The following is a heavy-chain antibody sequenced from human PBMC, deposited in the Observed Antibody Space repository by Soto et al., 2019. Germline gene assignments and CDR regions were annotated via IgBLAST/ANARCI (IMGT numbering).Heavy chain of an antibody. CDR2: IYYTGSGGSP. J-gene: IGHJ4*02. CDR3: ARLQNYDHFDY. D-gene: IGHD3-22*01. Sequence: SETLALTCSVSGGSISGYHWGWIRQPPGRGLEFIGYIYYTGSGGSPKYSPSLESRVTISADASKNQVSLKMISVTAADTAVYFCARLQNYDHFDYWGQGTLVTVSS. CDR1: GGSISGYH. V-gene: IGHV4-59*01.